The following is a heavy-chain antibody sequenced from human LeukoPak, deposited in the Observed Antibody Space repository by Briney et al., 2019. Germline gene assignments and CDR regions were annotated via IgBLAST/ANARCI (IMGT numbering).Heavy chain of an antibody. CDR3: AKVAKYHYGSETYYFFEH. D-gene: IGHD3-10*01. J-gene: IGHJ4*02. CDR2: ISPRGDIT. V-gene: IGHV3-23*01. Sequence: GGTLRLSCAASGFSFRSHGMNWVRQAPGKGLEWVSGISPRGDITYYKDSVRGRFTISRDNFKNTVSLQLNSLRVEDTAVYYCAKVAKYHYGSETYYFFEHWGQGTPVTASS. CDR1: GFSFRSHG.